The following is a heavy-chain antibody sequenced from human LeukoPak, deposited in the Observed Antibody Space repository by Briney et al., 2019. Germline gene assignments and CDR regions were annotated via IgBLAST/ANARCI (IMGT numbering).Heavy chain of an antibody. CDR2: ISYDGSNK. V-gene: IGHV3-30-3*01. D-gene: IGHD2-15*01. CDR3: ARDGSGGAFDI. J-gene: IGHJ3*02. CDR1: GFTFSRYA. Sequence: GGSLSLSCVASGFTFSRYAIHWVRQAPGKGLEWVAVISYDGSNKYYADSVKGRFTISRDNSKNTLYLQMNSLRAEDTAVYYCARDGSGGAFDIWGQGTMVTVSS.